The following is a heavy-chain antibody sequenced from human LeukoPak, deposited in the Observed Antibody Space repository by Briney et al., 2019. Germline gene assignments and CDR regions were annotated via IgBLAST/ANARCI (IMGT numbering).Heavy chain of an antibody. J-gene: IGHJ3*02. D-gene: IGHD2-2*02. CDR2: IYSSGST. V-gene: IGHV4-4*07. Sequence: SETLSLTCIVSGGSITNYYWNWIRQPAGKGLEWIGRIYSSGSTNYNPSLSSRVTMSVDTSKNQFSLKLSSVTAADTAVYYCARSPCSSTSCYKMNAFDIWGQGTMVTVSS. CDR1: GGSITNYY. CDR3: ARSPCSSTSCYKMNAFDI.